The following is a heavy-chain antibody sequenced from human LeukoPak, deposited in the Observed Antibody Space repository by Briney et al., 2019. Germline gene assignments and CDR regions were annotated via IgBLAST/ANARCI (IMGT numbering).Heavy chain of an antibody. V-gene: IGHV3-30*02. CDR2: IRYDGSNK. Sequence: GGSLRLSCAASGFTFSSYGMHWVRQAPGKGLEWVAFIRYDGSNKYYADSVKGRFTISRDNSKNTLYLQVNSLRAEDTAVYYCAREVPGSRAFDIWGQGTMVTVSS. CDR3: AREVPGSRAFDI. CDR1: GFTFSSYG. J-gene: IGHJ3*02.